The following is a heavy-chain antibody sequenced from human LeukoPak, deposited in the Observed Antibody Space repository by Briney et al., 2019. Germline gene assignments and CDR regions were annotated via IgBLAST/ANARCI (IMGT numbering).Heavy chain of an antibody. V-gene: IGHV3-11*01. CDR1: GFTFSDYY. Sequence: GGSLRLSCAASGFTFSDYYMSWIRQAPGKGLEWVSYISSSGSTIYYADSVKGRFTISRDNAKNSLYLQMNSLRAEDTAVYYCAREESSSWSIHFDYWGQGTLVTVSS. CDR3: AREESSSWSIHFDY. J-gene: IGHJ4*02. D-gene: IGHD6-13*01. CDR2: ISSSGSTI.